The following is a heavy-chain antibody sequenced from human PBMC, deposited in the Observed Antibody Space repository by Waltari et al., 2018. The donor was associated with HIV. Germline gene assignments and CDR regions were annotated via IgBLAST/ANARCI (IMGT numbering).Heavy chain of an antibody. D-gene: IGHD6-19*01. CDR1: GYSISSGYY. J-gene: IGHJ5*02. Sequence: QVQLQESGPGLVTPSETLSLTCAVSGYSISSGYYWGWIRQPPGQGLEWIGSIYHSGSTYYNPSLKSRVTIAVDTSKNQFSLKLSSVTAADTAVYYCARGGGSEWLVRGGSWFDPWGQGTLVTVSS. V-gene: IGHV4-38-2*01. CDR3: ARGGGSEWLVRGGSWFDP. CDR2: IYHSGST.